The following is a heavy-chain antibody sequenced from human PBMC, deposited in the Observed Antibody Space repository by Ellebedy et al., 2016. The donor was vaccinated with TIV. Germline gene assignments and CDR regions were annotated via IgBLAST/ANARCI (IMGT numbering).Heavy chain of an antibody. CDR3: ARDLNWGYYFDY. Sequence: GESLKISCAASGFTFSSYAMSWVRQAPGKGLEWVSAISGSGGSTYYADSVKGRFTISRDNSKNTLYLQMNSLRAEDTAVYYCARDLNWGYYFDYWGQGTLVTVSS. D-gene: IGHD7-27*01. J-gene: IGHJ4*02. CDR2: ISGSGGST. CDR1: GFTFSSYA. V-gene: IGHV3-23*01.